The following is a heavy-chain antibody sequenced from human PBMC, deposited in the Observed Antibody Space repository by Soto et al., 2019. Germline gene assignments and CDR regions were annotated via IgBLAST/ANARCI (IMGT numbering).Heavy chain of an antibody. J-gene: IGHJ6*02. Sequence: PSETLSLTCAVSGYSISSGYYLGWIRQPPWKGLEWIGSIYHSGSTYYNPSLKSRVTISVDTSKNQFSLKLSSVTAADTAVYYCARDPGRTNYYYYGMDVWGQGTTVTVSS. CDR3: ARDPGRTNYYYYGMDV. CDR2: IYHSGST. V-gene: IGHV4-38-2*02. CDR1: GYSISSGYY.